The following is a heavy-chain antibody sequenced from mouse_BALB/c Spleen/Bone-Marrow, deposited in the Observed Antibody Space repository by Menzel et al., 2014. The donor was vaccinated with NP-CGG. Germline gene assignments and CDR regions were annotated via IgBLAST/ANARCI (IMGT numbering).Heavy chain of an antibody. Sequence: QVQLPQSGAELVKPGASVKLSCKASGYTFTSYYMYWVKQRPGQGLEWIGEINPSNGGTNFNEKFKSKATLTVDKSSSTAYMQLSSLTSEDSAVYYCTRREYYRYDRAMDYWGQGTSVTVSS. CDR1: GYTFTSYY. CDR2: INPSNGGT. CDR3: TRREYYRYDRAMDY. V-gene: IGHV1S81*02. J-gene: IGHJ4*01. D-gene: IGHD2-14*01.